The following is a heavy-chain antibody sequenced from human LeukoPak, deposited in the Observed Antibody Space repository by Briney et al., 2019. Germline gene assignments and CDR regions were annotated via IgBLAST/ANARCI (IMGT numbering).Heavy chain of an antibody. D-gene: IGHD6-19*01. CDR3: AKAMVGYSSGVAINNDY. CDR1: GFTFSDYS. Sequence: GSLRLSCRASGFTFSDYSMSWVRQAPGKGLEWVSSLGGSGYTAYYADSVKGRFTISRDNSKSTVYLQMDSLTAEDTAVYHCAKAMVGYSSGVAINNDYWGQGTLVTVSS. CDR2: LGGSGYTA. V-gene: IGHV3-23*01. J-gene: IGHJ4*02.